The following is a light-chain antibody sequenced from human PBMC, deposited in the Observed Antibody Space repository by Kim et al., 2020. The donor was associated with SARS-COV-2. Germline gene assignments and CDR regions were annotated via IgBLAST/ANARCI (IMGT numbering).Light chain of an antibody. CDR2: AAS. V-gene: IGKV3-15*01. J-gene: IGKJ1*01. CDR1: QSVNSI. Sequence: PGERVTLSSRAGQSVNSILAGYEQKPGQAPRLLIYAASARATGLPARFSGSGSGTEFTLTISSLQSEDCAIYYCQQYNKWPPWTFGQGTKVEIK. CDR3: QQYNKWPPWT.